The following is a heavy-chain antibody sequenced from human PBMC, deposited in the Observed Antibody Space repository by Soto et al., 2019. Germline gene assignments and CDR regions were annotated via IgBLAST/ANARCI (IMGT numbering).Heavy chain of an antibody. D-gene: IGHD3-16*02. CDR3: ARGRTFGGVIVLLGYSYSTAV. J-gene: IGHJ6*02. Sequence: PSETLSLTCAVYGGSFSGYYWSWIRQPPGKGLEWIGEINHSGSTNYNPSLKSRVTISVDTSKNQFSLKLSSVTAADTAVYYCARGRTFGGVIVLLGYSYSTAVWAQTTTV. V-gene: IGHV4-34*01. CDR2: INHSGST. CDR1: GGSFSGYY.